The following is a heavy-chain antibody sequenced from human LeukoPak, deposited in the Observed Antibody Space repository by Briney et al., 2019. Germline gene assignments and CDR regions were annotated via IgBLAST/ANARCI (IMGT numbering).Heavy chain of an antibody. CDR3: ARTPYSSTRGAFDI. J-gene: IGHJ3*02. D-gene: IGHD4-11*01. CDR2: IYTSGST. V-gene: IGHV4-4*07. CDR1: GGSISSYY. Sequence: PSETLSLTCTVSGGSISSYYWSWIRQPAGKGLEWIGRIYTSGSTNYNPSLKSRVTMSVDTSKNQFSLKLSSVTAADTAVYYCARTPYSSTRGAFDIWGQGTMVTVSS.